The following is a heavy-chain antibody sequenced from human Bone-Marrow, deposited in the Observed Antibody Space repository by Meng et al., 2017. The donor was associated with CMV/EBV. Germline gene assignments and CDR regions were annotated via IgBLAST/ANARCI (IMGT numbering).Heavy chain of an antibody. Sequence: LSLTCAASGFTFRSYGMHWVRQAPGKGLEWVAFIRYDGSNKDYADSVKGRFTISRDNSKNTLYLQMNSLRAEDTAVYYCAKVLYSSSSGDYWGQGTLVTISS. CDR2: IRYDGSNK. D-gene: IGHD6-6*01. V-gene: IGHV3-30*02. J-gene: IGHJ4*02. CDR1: GFTFRSYG. CDR3: AKVLYSSSSGDY.